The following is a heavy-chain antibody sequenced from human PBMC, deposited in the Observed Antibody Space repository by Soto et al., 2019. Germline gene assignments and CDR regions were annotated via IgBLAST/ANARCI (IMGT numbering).Heavy chain of an antibody. J-gene: IGHJ3*02. CDR3: ARDLDYDSSVSDAFDI. CDR2: IYYIGST. D-gene: IGHD3-22*01. Sequence: QVHLQESGPGLVKPSETLSLTCTVSGGSISSYYWSWIRQPPGKGLEWIGYIYYIGSTNYNPSLKSRVTISVDTSKNQFSLKLSSVTVADTAVYYCARDLDYDSSVSDAFDIWGQGTMVTVSS. V-gene: IGHV4-59*01. CDR1: GGSISSYY.